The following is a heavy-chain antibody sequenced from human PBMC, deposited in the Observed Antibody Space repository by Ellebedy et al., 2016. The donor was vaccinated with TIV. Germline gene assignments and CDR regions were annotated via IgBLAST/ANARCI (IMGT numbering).Heavy chain of an antibody. CDR3: ARAGDGSQLIDY. CDR2: INSDGSST. D-gene: IGHD5-24*01. Sequence: GESLKISCAASGFTFSSYWMHWVRQAPGKGLVWVSRINSDGSSTSYADSVKGRFTISRDNAKNTLYLQMNSLRAEDTAVYYCARAGDGSQLIDYWGQGTLVTVSS. CDR1: GFTFSSYW. V-gene: IGHV3-74*01. J-gene: IGHJ4*02.